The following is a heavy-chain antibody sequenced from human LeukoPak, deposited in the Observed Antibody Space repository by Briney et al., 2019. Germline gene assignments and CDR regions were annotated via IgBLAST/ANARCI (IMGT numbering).Heavy chain of an antibody. CDR2: INHSGST. CDR1: GGSFSGYY. CDR3: ARGLSHQEPFNFDY. Sequence: SETLSLTCAVYGGSFSGYYWSWIRRPPGKGLEWMGEINHSGSTNYNPSLKSRVTISVDTSKNQFSLKLSSVTAADTAVYYCARGLSHQEPFNFDYWGQGTLVTVSS. V-gene: IGHV4-34*01. J-gene: IGHJ4*02.